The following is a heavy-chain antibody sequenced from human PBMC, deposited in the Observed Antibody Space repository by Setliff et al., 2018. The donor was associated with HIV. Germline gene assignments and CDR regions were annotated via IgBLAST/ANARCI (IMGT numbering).Heavy chain of an antibody. D-gene: IGHD2-21*02. CDR3: AREVDVVTTSDAFDI. J-gene: IGHJ3*02. V-gene: IGHV4-30-4*08. Sequence: SETLSLTCTVSGGSIISGDHYWSWIRQPPGKGLEWIDHIYYSGSTYYNPSLKSRVTISVDTSKNQFSVKLSSVTAADTAVYYCAREVDVVTTSDAFDIWGQGTMVTVSS. CDR1: GGSIISGDHY. CDR2: IYYSGST.